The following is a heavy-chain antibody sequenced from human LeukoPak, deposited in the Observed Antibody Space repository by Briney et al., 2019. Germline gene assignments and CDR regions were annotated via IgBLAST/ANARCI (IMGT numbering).Heavy chain of an antibody. CDR2: IKKDGSEN. Sequence: GGSLRLSCTASGFTFSSYWMSWVRQAPGEGREWVANIKKDGSENYYVDSVKGRFTISRDNAKNSLYLQMNSLRADDMAVYYCARCPMTLGAFDIWGQGTMVTVSS. D-gene: IGHD3-16*01. J-gene: IGHJ3*02. CDR3: ARCPMTLGAFDI. CDR1: GFTFSSYW. V-gene: IGHV3-7*03.